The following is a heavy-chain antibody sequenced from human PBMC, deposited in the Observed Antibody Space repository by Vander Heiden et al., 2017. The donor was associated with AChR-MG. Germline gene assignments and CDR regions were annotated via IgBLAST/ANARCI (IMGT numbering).Heavy chain of an antibody. CDR3: ASMITFLAFDI. V-gene: IGHV1-69*01. Sequence: HVQLVQSGAAVKKPGSSVMVSCKASGGTFSSYAIGWVRQAPGPGLGWVGGIIPIFGTTNYAPKFQGWVTITADESTSTAYMELSSLRSEETAVYYCASMITFLAFDIWGQGTMVTVSS. CDR2: IIPIFGTT. CDR1: GGTFSSYA. D-gene: IGHD3-16*01. J-gene: IGHJ3*02.